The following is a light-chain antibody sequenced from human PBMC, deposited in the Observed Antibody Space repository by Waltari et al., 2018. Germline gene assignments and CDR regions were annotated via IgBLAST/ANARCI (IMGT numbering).Light chain of an antibody. CDR3: TSCTTIRTLGV. Sequence: QSAVPTPASSSASGVRSITTPCSASNSDDGGYHHVAWHQQHPGNAPKLLSYRYTNRPSGVSNRFSGSRSGHTASLTISGLQPEDEAEYYCTSCTTIRTLGVFGGGTKLTVL. CDR1: NSDDGGYHH. CDR2: RYT. J-gene: IGLJ3*02. V-gene: IGLV2-14*01.